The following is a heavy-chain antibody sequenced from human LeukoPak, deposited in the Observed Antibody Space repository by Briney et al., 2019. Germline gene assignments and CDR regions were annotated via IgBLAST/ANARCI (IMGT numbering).Heavy chain of an antibody. CDR1: GFTLSRNY. CDR2: IYSGGST. D-gene: IGHD5-12*01. Sequence: GGSLRLSCAASGFTLSRNYMSWVRQAPGKGLEWVSVIYSGGSTYYAGSVRGRFTISRDNSKNTLYLQMNPLRAEDTAVYYCARVSGAYEFDYWGQGTLVTVSS. CDR3: ARVSGAYEFDY. V-gene: IGHV3-53*01. J-gene: IGHJ4*02.